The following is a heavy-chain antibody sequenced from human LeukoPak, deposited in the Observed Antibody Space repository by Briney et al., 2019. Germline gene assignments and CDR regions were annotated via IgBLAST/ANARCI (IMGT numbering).Heavy chain of an antibody. V-gene: IGHV1-69*06. CDR3: ARDEGLDYYDSSGYWAY. J-gene: IGHJ4*02. Sequence: ASVKVSCKASGGTFSSYAISWVRQAPGQGLEWMGGIIPIFGTANYAQKFQGRVTITADKSTSTAYMELSSLRSEDTAVYYCARDEGLDYYDSSGYWAYWGQGTLVTVSS. CDR2: IIPIFGTA. D-gene: IGHD3-22*01. CDR1: GGTFSSYA.